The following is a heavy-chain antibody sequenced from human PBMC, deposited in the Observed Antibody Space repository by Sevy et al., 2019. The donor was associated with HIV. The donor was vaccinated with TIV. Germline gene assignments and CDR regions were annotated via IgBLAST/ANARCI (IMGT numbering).Heavy chain of an antibody. CDR1: GFSFSSYD. Sequence: GGSLRLSCAASGFSFSSYDMHWVRQAPGMGLEWVAVIRYDGSNKHYGDSVKGRFSISRDNSKNTLYLHMKSLRPEDTAVYYCARDRYYDASGYYYYYYGMDVWGQGTTVTVSS. CDR2: IRYDGSNK. CDR3: ARDRYYDASGYYYYYYGMDV. J-gene: IGHJ6*02. V-gene: IGHV3-33*01. D-gene: IGHD3-22*01.